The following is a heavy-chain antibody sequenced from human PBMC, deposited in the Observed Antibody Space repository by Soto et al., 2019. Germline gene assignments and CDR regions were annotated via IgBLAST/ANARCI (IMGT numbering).Heavy chain of an antibody. J-gene: IGHJ4*02. D-gene: IGHD1-26*01. CDR2: IRSKVNSYAT. CDR1: GYTFSDSA. CDR3: DRLWSEREPNFDY. Sequence: EVQLVESGGGLVQPGGSLKLSCAASGYTFSDSAIHWVRQASGKGLEWVGRIRSKVNSYATVYAASVRGRFTISRDDSNNTAYLQINSLKTEDAAVYYCDRLWSEREPNFDYWGQGTLVSVSS. V-gene: IGHV3-73*02.